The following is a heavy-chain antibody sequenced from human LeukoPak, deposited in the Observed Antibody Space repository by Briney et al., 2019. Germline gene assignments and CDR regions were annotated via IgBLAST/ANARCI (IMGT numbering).Heavy chain of an antibody. CDR3: ARDLDPVAGQTGFDY. CDR2: IYNSGTT. D-gene: IGHD6-13*01. J-gene: IGHJ4*02. CDR1: GASISPSY. V-gene: IGHV4-59*01. Sequence: SETLSLTCSVSGASISPSYWSWLRQPPGRGLEWIGYIYNSGTTNYNTSLASRVTISLDTSKNQFSLRLSSVSAEDTAVYYCARDLDPVAGQTGFDYWGQGTLVTVSS.